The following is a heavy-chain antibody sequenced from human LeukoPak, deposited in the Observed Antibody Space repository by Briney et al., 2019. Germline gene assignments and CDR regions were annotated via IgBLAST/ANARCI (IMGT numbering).Heavy chain of an antibody. CDR1: EFTFSTYC. Sequence: GGSLRLSCAASEFTFSTYCMSWVRQAPGKGLEWVANIKQDGIEKYYVDSVKGRFTISRDNAKNSLYLPMNSLRAEDTAVYYCVSLPYGRELGWFDPWGQGTLVTVSS. CDR3: VSLPYGRELGWFDP. J-gene: IGHJ5*02. V-gene: IGHV3-7*01. CDR2: IKQDGIEK. D-gene: IGHD1-7*01.